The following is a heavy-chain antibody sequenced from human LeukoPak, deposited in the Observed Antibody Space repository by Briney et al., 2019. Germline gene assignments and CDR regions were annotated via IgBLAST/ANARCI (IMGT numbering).Heavy chain of an antibody. Sequence: ASVKVSCKASGYTFTSYDINWVRQATGQGLEWMGWMNPNSGNTGYAQKFQGRVTMTRNNSISTAYMELSSLRSEDTAVYYCARADYYGSGSSIRRKFDPWGQGTLVTVSS. J-gene: IGHJ5*02. V-gene: IGHV1-8*01. D-gene: IGHD3-10*01. CDR1: GYTFTSYD. CDR3: ARADYYGSGSSIRRKFDP. CDR2: MNPNSGNT.